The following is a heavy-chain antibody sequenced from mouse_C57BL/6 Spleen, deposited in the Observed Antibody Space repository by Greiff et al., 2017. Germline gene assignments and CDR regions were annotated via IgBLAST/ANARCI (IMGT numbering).Heavy chain of an antibody. CDR2: IDPSDSYT. V-gene: IGHV1-69*01. D-gene: IGHD1-1*01. CDR1: GYTFTSYW. Sequence: VQLQQSGAELVMPGASVKLSCKASGYTFTSYWMHWVKQRPGQGLEWIGEIDPSDSYTNYNQKFKGKSTLTVDKSSSTAYMQHSSLTSEDSAVYYCARESTVVDYWGQGTTLTVSS. CDR3: ARESTVVDY. J-gene: IGHJ2*01.